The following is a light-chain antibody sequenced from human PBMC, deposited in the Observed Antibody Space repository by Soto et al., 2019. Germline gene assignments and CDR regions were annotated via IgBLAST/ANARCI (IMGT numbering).Light chain of an antibody. CDR2: DVT. J-gene: IGLJ1*01. Sequence: QSVLTQPASVSGSPGQSITISCTGTSSDVGGYNYVSWYQQHPGKAPKLMIYDVTNRPSGVSNRFSGSKSGNTASPTISGLQAEDEAYYYCSSYTTSSTLEVFGTGTKVTVL. CDR3: SSYTTSSTLEV. CDR1: SSDVGGYNY. V-gene: IGLV2-14*03.